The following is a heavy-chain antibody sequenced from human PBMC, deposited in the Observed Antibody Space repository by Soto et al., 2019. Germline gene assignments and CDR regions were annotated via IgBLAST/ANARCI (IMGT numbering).Heavy chain of an antibody. Sequence: QVQLQQWGAGLLKPSETLSLTCAVYGGSFSGYYWSWIRQPPGKGLEWIGEINHSGSTNSNPSLKSRVTISVDTSKNQFSLKLSSVTAADTAVYYCARLTAYSSGWYVDYWGQGTLVTVSS. CDR3: ARLTAYSSGWYVDY. J-gene: IGHJ4*02. D-gene: IGHD6-19*01. V-gene: IGHV4-34*01. CDR2: INHSGST. CDR1: GGSFSGYY.